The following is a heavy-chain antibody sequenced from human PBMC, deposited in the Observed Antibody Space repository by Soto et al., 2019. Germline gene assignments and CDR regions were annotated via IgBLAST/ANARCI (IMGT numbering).Heavy chain of an antibody. V-gene: IGHV3-23*01. CDR2: ISGSGGST. CDR1: GFTFSSYA. Sequence: HPGGSLRLSCAASGFTFSSYAMSWVRQAPGKGLEWVSAISGSGGSTYYADSVKGRFTISRDNSKNTLYLQMNSLRAEDTAVYYCAKVRHLYYYGSGSSSRLFDYWGQGTLVTVSS. CDR3: AKVRHLYYYGSGSSSRLFDY. D-gene: IGHD3-10*01. J-gene: IGHJ4*02.